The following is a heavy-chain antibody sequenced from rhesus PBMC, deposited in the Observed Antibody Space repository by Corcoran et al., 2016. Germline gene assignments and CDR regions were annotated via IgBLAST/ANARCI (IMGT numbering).Heavy chain of an antibody. Sequence: QVRLQESGPGLVKPSETLSLTCAVSGGSSSSNSWSWLRQPPGTGLEGIGRFSGSSGSTDYNPSLKSRVTISTDTSKNQFSLKLSSVSAADTAVYYCARDLGPEDNSLDVWGRGLLVTVSS. CDR2: FSGSSGST. D-gene: IGHD3-34*01. CDR1: GGSSSSNS. J-gene: IGHJ5-2*02. V-gene: IGHV4-173*01. CDR3: ARDLGPEDNSLDV.